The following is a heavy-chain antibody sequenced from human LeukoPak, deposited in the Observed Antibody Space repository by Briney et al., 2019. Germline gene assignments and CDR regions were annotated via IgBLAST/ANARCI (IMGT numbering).Heavy chain of an antibody. V-gene: IGHV3-48*02. CDR1: GXTFSSYS. Sequence: GGSLRLSCAASGXTFSSYSVNWVRQAPGKGLEWVSYISSSSKTIYYADSVKGRFTISRDNAKNLLYLQMNSLRDEDSAVYYCARDQGIFDYWGQGTLVTVSS. CDR3: ARDQGIFDY. CDR2: ISSSSKTI. J-gene: IGHJ4*02.